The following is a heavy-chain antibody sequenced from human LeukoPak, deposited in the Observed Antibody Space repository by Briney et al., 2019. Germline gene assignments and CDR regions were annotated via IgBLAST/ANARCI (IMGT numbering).Heavy chain of an antibody. D-gene: IGHD5-12*01. J-gene: IGHJ6*02. V-gene: IGHV3-21*01. CDR1: GFTFSSYS. CDR3: ARGGYSGYDLSPKYYGMDV. CDR2: ISSSSSYI. Sequence: PGVSLRLSCAASGFTFSSYSMNWVRQAPGKGLEWVSSISSSSSYIYYADSVKGRFTISRDNAKNSLYLQMNSLRAEDTAVYYCARGGYSGYDLSPKYYGMDVWGQGTTVTVSS.